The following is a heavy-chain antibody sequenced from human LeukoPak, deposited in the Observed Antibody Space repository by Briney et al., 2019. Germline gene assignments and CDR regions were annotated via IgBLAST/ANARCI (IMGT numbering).Heavy chain of an antibody. V-gene: IGHV3-30*02. CDR2: LRYDGSNK. J-gene: IGHJ4*02. D-gene: IGHD3-3*01. Sequence: GGSLRLFCAASGFTFSIYGMHWVRQAPGKGLEWVAFLRYDGSNKYYADSVKGRFTISRDNSKNTVYLQMNSLRAEDTAVYYCAKGYYNCDFWSGYSHFDYWGQGTLVTVSS. CDR1: GFTFSIYG. CDR3: AKGYYNCDFWSGYSHFDY.